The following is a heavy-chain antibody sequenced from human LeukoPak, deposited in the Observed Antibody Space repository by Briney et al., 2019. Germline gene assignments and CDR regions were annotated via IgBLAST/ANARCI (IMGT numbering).Heavy chain of an antibody. V-gene: IGHV3-21*01. CDR2: ITYSSTYL. D-gene: IGHD6-13*01. CDR1: GFSFSTYT. Sequence: GGSLRLSCAASGFSFSTYTMNWVRQAPGKGLEWVSPITYSSTYLYYADSLKGRFTISRDNAKNSLYLQMNSLRAEDTAVYYCAREGAIAPDLFDYWGQGALVTVSS. CDR3: AREGAIAPDLFDY. J-gene: IGHJ4*02.